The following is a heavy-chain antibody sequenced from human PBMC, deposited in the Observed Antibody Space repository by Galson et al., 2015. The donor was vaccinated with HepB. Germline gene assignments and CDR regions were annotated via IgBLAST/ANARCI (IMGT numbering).Heavy chain of an antibody. CDR1: GFTFSSYG. Sequence: LRLSCAASGFTFSSYGMHWVRQAPGKGLEWVAVIWYDGSNKYYADSVKGRFTISRDNSKNTLYPQMNSLRAEDTAVYYCARGDYGATHDAFDIWGQGTMVTVSS. CDR3: ARGDYGATHDAFDI. J-gene: IGHJ3*02. V-gene: IGHV3-33*08. D-gene: IGHD4-17*01. CDR2: IWYDGSNK.